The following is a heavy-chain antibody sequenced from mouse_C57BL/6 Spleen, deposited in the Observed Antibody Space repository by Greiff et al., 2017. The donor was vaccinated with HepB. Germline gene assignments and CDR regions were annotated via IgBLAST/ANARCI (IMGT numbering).Heavy chain of an antibody. J-gene: IGHJ4*01. CDR1: GFTFSSYA. CDR3: ARGDYDRDYYMDY. Sequence: DVQLVESGGGLVKPGGSLKLSCAASGFTFSSYAMSWVRQTPEKRLEWVANISDGGSYTYYPDNVKGRFTISRDNAKNNLYLQMSRLKSEDTAMYYCARGDYDRDYYMDYWGQGTSVTVSS. D-gene: IGHD2-4*01. V-gene: IGHV5-4*01. CDR2: ISDGGSYT.